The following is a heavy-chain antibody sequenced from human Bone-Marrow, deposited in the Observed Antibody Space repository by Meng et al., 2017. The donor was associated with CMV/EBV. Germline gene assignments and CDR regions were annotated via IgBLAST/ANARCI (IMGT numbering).Heavy chain of an antibody. CDR2: INPNSGDT. V-gene: IGHV1-2*02. CDR3: ARDLRGHIPLDY. CDR1: GYTFTDFF. D-gene: IGHD2-21*01. J-gene: IGHJ4*02. Sequence: ASVKVSCKASGYTFTDFFIHWVRQAPGQGLEWMGWINPNSGDTKSAQTFQGRVTMTRDTSINTVYVELLRLTSNDTAKYYCARDLRGHIPLDYWGQGTLVTVSS.